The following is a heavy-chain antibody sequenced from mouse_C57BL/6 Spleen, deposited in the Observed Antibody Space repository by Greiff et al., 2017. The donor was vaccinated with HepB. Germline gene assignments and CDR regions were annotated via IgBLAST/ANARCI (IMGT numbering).Heavy chain of an antibody. CDR2: ISSGSSTI. J-gene: IGHJ4*01. CDR1: GFTFSDYG. Sequence: EVQLVESGGGLVKPGGSLKLSCAASGFTFSDYGMHWVRQAPEKGLEWVAYISSGSSTIYYADTVKGRFTISRDNAKNTLFLQLTSLRSEDTAMYYCARNYYGNYADYAMDYWGQGTSVTVSS. V-gene: IGHV5-17*01. CDR3: ARNYYGNYADYAMDY. D-gene: IGHD2-1*01.